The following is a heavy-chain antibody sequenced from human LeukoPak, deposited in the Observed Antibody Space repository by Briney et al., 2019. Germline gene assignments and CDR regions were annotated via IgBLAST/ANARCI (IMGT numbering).Heavy chain of an antibody. CDR3: AKDLEPYTSGWYGDY. J-gene: IGHJ4*02. V-gene: IGHV3-30*18. CDR2: ISYDGSNT. CDR1: GFTFSSYC. Sequence: GGSLRLSCAAPGFTFSSYCMQWVRQAPGQGLEWVVVISYDGSNTYYADSVKGRFTISRDNSKNTLYLQMNSLRVEDTAVYHCAKDLEPYTSGWYGDYWGQGTLVTVSS. D-gene: IGHD6-19*01.